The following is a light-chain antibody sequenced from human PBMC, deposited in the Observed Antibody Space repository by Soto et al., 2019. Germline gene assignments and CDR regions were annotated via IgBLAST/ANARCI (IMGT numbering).Light chain of an antibody. CDR2: DVS. Sequence: QSALTQPASVSGSPGQSITISCTGTSSDVGGYNYVSWYQQHPGKAPKLMIYDVSNRPSGVANRFSGSKSGNTASLNISGLQAEDDADYSCSSYTSSSSYVFGTGTKLTVL. V-gene: IGLV2-14*01. CDR1: SSDVGGYNY. CDR3: SSYTSSSSYV. J-gene: IGLJ1*01.